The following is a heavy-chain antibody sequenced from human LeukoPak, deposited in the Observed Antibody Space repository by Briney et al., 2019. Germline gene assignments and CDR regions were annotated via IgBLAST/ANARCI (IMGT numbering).Heavy chain of an antibody. CDR2: IFHSGST. Sequence: PSETLSLTCAVSGYSISSDFNWGWVRQPPGKGLEWLGTIFHSGSTYYNPSLKSRGTISVDTSKNQFSLKLYYVTAADTGVYYCARHSQWGLIPWTFDIWGQGTMVTVSS. CDR1: GYSISSDFN. D-gene: IGHD3-16*01. J-gene: IGHJ3*02. V-gene: IGHV4-38-2*01. CDR3: ARHSQWGLIPWTFDI.